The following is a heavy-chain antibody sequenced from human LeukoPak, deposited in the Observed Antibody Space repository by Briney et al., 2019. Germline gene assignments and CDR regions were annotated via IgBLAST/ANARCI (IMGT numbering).Heavy chain of an antibody. J-gene: IGHJ6*03. CDR1: GGSFSGYY. V-gene: IGHV4-34*01. D-gene: IGHD3-22*01. CDR2: INHSGST. CDR3: ARGLKYYYDSSGYRYYYYMDV. Sequence: SETLSLTCAVYGGSFSGYYWSWIRQPPGKGLEWIEEINHSGSTNYNPSLKSRVTISVDTSKNQFSLKLSSVTAADTAVYYCARGLKYYYDSSGYRYYYYMDVWGKGTTVTVSS.